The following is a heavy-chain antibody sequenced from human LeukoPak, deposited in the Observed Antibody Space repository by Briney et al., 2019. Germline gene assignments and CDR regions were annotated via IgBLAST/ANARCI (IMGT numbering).Heavy chain of an antibody. J-gene: IGHJ4*02. CDR2: ISYDGSNK. CDR3: ARGGRDGYTPFH. V-gene: IGHV3-30*04. D-gene: IGHD5-24*01. Sequence: PGGSLRLSCTASGFTFSSYAIHWVRQAPGKGLEWVAVISYDGSNKYYADSVKGRFTISRDNSKNTLYLQMNSLRAEDTAVYYCARGGRDGYTPFHWSQGTLVTVSS. CDR1: GFTFSSYA.